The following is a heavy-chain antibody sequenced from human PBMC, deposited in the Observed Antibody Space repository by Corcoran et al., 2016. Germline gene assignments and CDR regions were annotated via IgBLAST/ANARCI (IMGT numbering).Heavy chain of an antibody. Sequence: EVQLVESGGGLVKPGGSLRLSCAASGFTFSSYSMNWVRQAPGKGLEWVSSISSSSSYIYYADSVKGRFTISRDNAKNSLYLQMNSLRADDTAVYYCARTMEMATITGAFDIWGQGTMVTVSS. D-gene: IGHD5-12*01. J-gene: IGHJ3*02. CDR3: ARTMEMATITGAFDI. CDR1: GFTFSSYS. V-gene: IGHV3-21*01. CDR2: ISSSSSYI.